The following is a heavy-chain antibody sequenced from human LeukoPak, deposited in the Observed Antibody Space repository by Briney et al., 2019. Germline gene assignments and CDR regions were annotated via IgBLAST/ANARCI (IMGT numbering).Heavy chain of an antibody. V-gene: IGHV3-74*01. J-gene: IGHJ4*02. CDR1: GFTFSSYW. CDR2: INSDGSST. D-gene: IGHD2-2*01. CDR3: ARDPYCSSTSCHSTGGDY. Sequence: PGGSLRLSCAASGFTFSSYWMHWVRQAPGKGLVWVPRINSDGSSTSYADSVKGRFTISRDNAKNTLYLQMNSLRAEDTAVYYCARDPYCSSTSCHSTGGDYWGQGTLVTVSS.